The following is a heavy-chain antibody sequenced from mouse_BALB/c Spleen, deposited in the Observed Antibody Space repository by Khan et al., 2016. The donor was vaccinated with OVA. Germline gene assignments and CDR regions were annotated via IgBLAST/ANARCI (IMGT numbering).Heavy chain of an antibody. Sequence: VQLKESGPGLVAPSQSLSITCTVSGFSLTNYGVHWVRQPPGKGLEWLVVIWSDGSTNYNSVIKSRLSISTDNYKSQVFLKMNSLQTDDTAIYYCARWFDGYSSLYAMDYWGQGTSVTVSS. J-gene: IGHJ4*01. CDR3: ARWFDGYSSLYAMDY. CDR1: GFSLTNYG. CDR2: IWSDGST. D-gene: IGHD2-3*01. V-gene: IGHV2-6*02.